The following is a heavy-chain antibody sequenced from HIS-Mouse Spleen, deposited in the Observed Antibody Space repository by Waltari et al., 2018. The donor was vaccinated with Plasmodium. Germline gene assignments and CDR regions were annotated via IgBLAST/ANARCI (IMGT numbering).Heavy chain of an antibody. Sequence: QVQLQQWGAGLLKPSETLCLTCAVSGGSFSGYYWSWIRQPPGKWLEWIGEISHSGSTSYITSLKSLFTVSVGTSKNQFSLKRSSVTAADTAVYYCAGVTSSGVYWYFDLWGRGTLVTVSS. CDR1: GGSFSGYY. D-gene: IGHD3-3*01. V-gene: IGHV4-34*01. CDR2: ISHSGST. J-gene: IGHJ2*01. CDR3: AGVTSSGVYWYFDL.